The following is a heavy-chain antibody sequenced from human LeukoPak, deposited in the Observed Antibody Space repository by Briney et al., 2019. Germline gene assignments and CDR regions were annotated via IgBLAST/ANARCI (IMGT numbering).Heavy chain of an antibody. V-gene: IGHV4-59*01. CDR1: GGSISSYY. CDR3: ARVPNDFWSDYLYYFGY. Sequence: PSETLSLTCTVSGGSISSYYWSWIRQPPGKGLEWIGHIYYSGSTNYNPSLKSRFTISVDTSKNQFSLKLRSVTAADTAVYYCARVPNDFWSDYLYYFGYWGQGTLVTVSS. CDR2: IYYSGST. D-gene: IGHD3-3*01. J-gene: IGHJ4*02.